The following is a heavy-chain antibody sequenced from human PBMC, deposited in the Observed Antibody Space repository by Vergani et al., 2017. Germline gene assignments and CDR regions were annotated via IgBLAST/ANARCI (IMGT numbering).Heavy chain of an antibody. V-gene: IGHV1-2*02. CDR1: GYTFTGYN. CDR3: ARMGQTGYYDYNWFDP. CDR2: INPNRGGT. D-gene: IGHD3-9*01. J-gene: IGHJ5*02. Sequence: QVQLVQSGAEVKKPGASVKVSCKASGYTFTGYNLHWARQAPGQGLEWMGWINPNRGGTNYAQRFQGRVTMTRDTSISTAYMGLSRLRSDDTAVYFCARMGQTGYYDYNWFDPWGQGTLVTVSS.